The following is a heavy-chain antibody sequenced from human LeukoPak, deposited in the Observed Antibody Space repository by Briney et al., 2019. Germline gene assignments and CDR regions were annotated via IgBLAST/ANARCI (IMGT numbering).Heavy chain of an antibody. CDR3: VRAGYGLGSYLPYGMDD. J-gene: IGHJ6*02. CDR2: IKQDGSEK. CDR1: GFIFSYYW. D-gene: IGHD3-10*01. Sequence: PGGSLRLSCVVSGFIFSYYWMTWVRQAPGKGLEWVANIKQDGSEKYYVDSVKGRFTISRDNAKNSLYLQMNSLRAEDTAVYYCVRAGYGLGSYLPYGMDDWGQGTTVTVSS. V-gene: IGHV3-7*01.